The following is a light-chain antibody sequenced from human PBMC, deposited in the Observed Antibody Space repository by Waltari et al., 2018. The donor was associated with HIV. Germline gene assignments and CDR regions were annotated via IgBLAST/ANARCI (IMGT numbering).Light chain of an antibody. V-gene: IGLV2-14*03. Sequence: QSALTQPASVSGSPGQSITLSCTGTSSDVGAYNYVPWYQLHPGKAPKLMIYDVSNRPSGVSDRFSGSKSANTASLTISGLQAEDEAHYYCSSYTSSSTVVFGGGTKLTVL. CDR1: SSDVGAYNY. J-gene: IGLJ2*01. CDR3: SSYTSSSTVV. CDR2: DVS.